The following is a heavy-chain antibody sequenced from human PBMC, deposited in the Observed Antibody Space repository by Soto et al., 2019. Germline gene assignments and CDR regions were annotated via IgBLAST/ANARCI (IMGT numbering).Heavy chain of an antibody. CDR3: AREGVDTAMVDY. V-gene: IGHV1-69*13. D-gene: IGHD5-18*01. Sequence: ASVAVSCKASGGTFGSYAMSWVRQAPGQGLEWMGGIIPIFGTANYAQKFQGRVTITADESTSTAYMELSSLRSEDTAVYYCAREGVDTAMVDYWGQGTLVTVSS. CDR2: IIPIFGTA. CDR1: GGTFGSYA. J-gene: IGHJ4*02.